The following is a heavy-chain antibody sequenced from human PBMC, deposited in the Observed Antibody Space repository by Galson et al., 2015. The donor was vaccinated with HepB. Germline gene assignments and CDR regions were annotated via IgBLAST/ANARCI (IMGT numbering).Heavy chain of an antibody. CDR1: GGTFSRYA. J-gene: IGHJ4*02. CDR2: IIPMFGRA. CDR3: AAAVYGDYFDY. V-gene: IGHV1-69*13. D-gene: IGHD4-17*01. Sequence: SVKVSCKASGGTFSRYAISWVRQAPGQGLEWMGGIIPMFGRANYAQKFQGRVTITADESTSTAYMELSSLRSEDTAVYYCAAAVYGDYFDYWGQGTLVTVSS.